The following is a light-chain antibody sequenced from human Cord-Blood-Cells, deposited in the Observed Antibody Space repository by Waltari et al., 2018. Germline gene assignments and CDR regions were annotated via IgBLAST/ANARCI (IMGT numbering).Light chain of an antibody. CDR2: WAS. Sequence: DIVMPQSPDSLAVSVGERATIICKSSQSVLYSSNNKNYLAWYQQKPGQPPNLLIYWASTRESGVPDRFSGSGSGTDFTLTISSLQAEDVAVYYCQQYYSTPYTFGQGTKLEIK. V-gene: IGKV4-1*01. CDR1: QSVLYSSNNKNY. J-gene: IGKJ2*01. CDR3: QQYYSTPYT.